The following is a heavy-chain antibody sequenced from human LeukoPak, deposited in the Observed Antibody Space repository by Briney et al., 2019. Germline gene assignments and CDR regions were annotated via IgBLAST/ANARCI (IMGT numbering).Heavy chain of an antibody. D-gene: IGHD3-22*01. CDR3: ARDSSGYQ. CDR1: GFTFSTYW. J-gene: IGHJ4*02. Sequence: GGSLRLSCAASGFTFSTYWMSWVRQAPGKGLEWVANIKEDGSEKYYGDSVKGRFTVSRDNAKNSLYLEMNSLRVEDTAVYYCARDSSGYQWGQGTLVTVSS. V-gene: IGHV3-7*01. CDR2: IKEDGSEK.